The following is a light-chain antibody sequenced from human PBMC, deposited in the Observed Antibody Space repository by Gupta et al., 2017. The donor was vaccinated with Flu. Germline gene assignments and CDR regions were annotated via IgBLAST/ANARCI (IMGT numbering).Light chain of an antibody. Sequence: QSALTQPASVSGSPGPSVTLACTGTSSDVWSYKLVSWYQQHPGKAPKLMIYEGSKRPSGVSNRFSGSKSGNTASLTISGLQAEDEADYYCCSYAGSSTYVFGTGTKVTVL. CDR3: CSYAGSSTYV. CDR1: SSDVWSYKL. V-gene: IGLV2-23*01. J-gene: IGLJ1*01. CDR2: EGS.